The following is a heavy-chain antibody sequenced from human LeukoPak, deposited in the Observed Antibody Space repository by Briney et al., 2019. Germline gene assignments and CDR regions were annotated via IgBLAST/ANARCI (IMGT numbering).Heavy chain of an antibody. V-gene: IGHV4-31*03. CDR2: IYYSGST. CDR1: GGSISSGGYY. J-gene: IGHJ4*02. D-gene: IGHD3-10*01. CDR3: ATRWVRGVDYFDY. Sequence: SQTLSLTCTVSGGSISSGGYYWSWIRQHPGKGLEWIGYIYYSGSTYYNPSLKSRVTISVDTSKNQFSLKLSSVTAADTAVYYCATRWVRGVDYFDYWGQGTLVTVSS.